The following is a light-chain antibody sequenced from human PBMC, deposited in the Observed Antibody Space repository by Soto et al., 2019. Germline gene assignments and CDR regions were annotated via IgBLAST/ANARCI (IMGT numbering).Light chain of an antibody. CDR3: AAWDDSLNGYYV. V-gene: IGLV1-44*01. Sequence: QSVLTQPPSASGTPGQRVTISCSGSSSNIGSNTVNWYQQLPGTAPKLLIYSNNQRPSGAPDRVSSSKSGTSASLAISGLQSEDEADYYCAAWDDSLNGYYVFGTGTKVTVL. J-gene: IGLJ1*01. CDR2: SNN. CDR1: SSNIGSNT.